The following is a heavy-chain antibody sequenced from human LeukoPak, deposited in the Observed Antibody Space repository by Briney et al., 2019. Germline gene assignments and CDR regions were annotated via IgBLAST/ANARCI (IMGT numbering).Heavy chain of an antibody. CDR1: GDSISSSNYY. Sequence: PSATLSITCTVSGDSISSSNYYLGWIRQPPGNLLEWIARIYYSGSTYYNPSLKSRVTISVDTSKNQFPLKLSSVTAADTAVYYCASLRLGELSLPLDAFDIWGQGTMVTVSS. CDR2: IYYSGST. V-gene: IGHV4-39*06. J-gene: IGHJ3*02. D-gene: IGHD3-16*02. CDR3: ASLRLGELSLPLDAFDI.